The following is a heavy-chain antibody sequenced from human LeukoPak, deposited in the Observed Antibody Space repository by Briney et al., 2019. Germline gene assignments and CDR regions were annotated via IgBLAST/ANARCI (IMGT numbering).Heavy chain of an antibody. CDR3: ARPHGRSGWYYFDY. Sequence: SGPTLVNPTQTLPLTCTFSGLSLSTTEMRVSWIRQPPGKALEWLGSIDWDDDKFYSTSLKTRLTLSKDTSKNQVVLTMTNMDPADTATYYCARPHGRSGWYYFDYWGQGTLVTVSS. J-gene: IGHJ4*02. D-gene: IGHD6-19*01. CDR2: IDWDDDK. V-gene: IGHV2-70*04. CDR1: GLSLSTTEMR.